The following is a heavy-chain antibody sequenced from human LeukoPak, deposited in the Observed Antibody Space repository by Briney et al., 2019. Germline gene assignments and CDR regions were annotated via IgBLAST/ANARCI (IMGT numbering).Heavy chain of an antibody. D-gene: IGHD3-22*01. CDR2: INPSGGST. V-gene: IGHV1-46*01. J-gene: IGHJ3*02. CDR1: RYTFTSYY. CDR3: ARDGDDSSGYPYYAFDI. Sequence: ASVKVSCKASRYTFTSYYIHWVRQAPGQGLEWMGIINPSGGSTSYPQKFQGRVTMTRDMSTSTVYMELSSLRSEDTAVYYCARDGDDSSGYPYYAFDIWGQGTMVTVSS.